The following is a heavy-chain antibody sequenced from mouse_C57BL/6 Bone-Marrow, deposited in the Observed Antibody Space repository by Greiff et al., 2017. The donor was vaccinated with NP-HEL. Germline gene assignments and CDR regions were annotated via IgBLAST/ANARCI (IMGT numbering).Heavy chain of an antibody. CDR2: IDPSDSYT. CDR1: GYTFTSYW. CDR3: ARRIDLYYYAMDY. J-gene: IGHJ4*01. Sequence: QVQLQQSGAELVKPGASVKLSCKASGYTFTSYWVQWVKQRPGQGLEWIGEIDPSDSYTNYNQKFKGKATLTVDTSSSTAYMQLSSLTSADSAVYYCARRIDLYYYAMDYWGQGTSVTVSS. V-gene: IGHV1-50*01. D-gene: IGHD5-2*01.